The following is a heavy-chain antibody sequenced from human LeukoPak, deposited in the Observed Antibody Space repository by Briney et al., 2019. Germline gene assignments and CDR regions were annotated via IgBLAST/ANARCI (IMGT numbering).Heavy chain of an antibody. J-gene: IGHJ4*02. V-gene: IGHV3-23*01. D-gene: IGHD2-8*01. CDR3: AKDTSIGKYCTNGVCSPFDY. CDR1: GFTFTSYA. CDR2: ISDSGDYT. Sequence: GGSLRLSCAGSGFTFTSYAMSWVRQAPGQGLEWVSVISDSGDYTSYADSVRGRFTISRDNSRNTLYLQMISLRPEDTAVYYCAKDTSIGKYCTNGVCSPFDYWGQGTLVTVSS.